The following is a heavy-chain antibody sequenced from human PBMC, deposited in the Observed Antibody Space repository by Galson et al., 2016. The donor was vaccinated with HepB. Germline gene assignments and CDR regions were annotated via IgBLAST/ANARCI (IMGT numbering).Heavy chain of an antibody. V-gene: IGHV2-5*01. CDR3: VHIPISVIVIGNYFDY. J-gene: IGHJ4*02. D-gene: IGHD2/OR15-2a*01. CDR2: VYWNDDK. CDR1: GFSLSTGGVG. Sequence: PALVKPTQTLTLTCTFSGFSLSTGGVGVGWIRQTPGKALEWLAHVYWNDDKRYSPSLRSRLTITKDTSKNQVVLTMTNMDPIDTATYFRVHIPISVIVIGNYFDYWGQGTLVTVSS.